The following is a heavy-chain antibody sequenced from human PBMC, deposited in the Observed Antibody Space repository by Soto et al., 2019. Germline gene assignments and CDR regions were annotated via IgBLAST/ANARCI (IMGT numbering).Heavy chain of an antibody. V-gene: IGHV2-5*02. Sequence: QITLKESGPTLVKPTQTLTLTCTFSGFSFNTTGVGVGWIRQPPGRPLEWLTIIYWDDDKRYSPSLKSRLTITKGPSKNQVVLTMTNVDPVDTGTYFCAHRAVLCSGGTCYSHPFDSWGQGTLVTVSS. CDR2: IYWDDDK. CDR1: GFSFNTTGVG. CDR3: AHRAVLCSGGTCYSHPFDS. D-gene: IGHD2-15*01. J-gene: IGHJ4*02.